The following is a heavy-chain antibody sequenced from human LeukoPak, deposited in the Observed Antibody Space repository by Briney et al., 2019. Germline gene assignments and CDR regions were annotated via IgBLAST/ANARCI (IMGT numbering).Heavy chain of an antibody. D-gene: IGHD4-17*01. CDR1: GFTFSSYA. V-gene: IGHV3-23*01. CDR3: AKDLGYGDYVVYDY. Sequence: GGSLRLSCVASGFTFSSYAMSWVRQAPGKGLEWVSAISGSGGSTYYADSVKGRFTISRDNSKNTLYLQMNSLRAEDTAVYYCAKDLGYGDYVVYDYWGQGTLVTVSS. J-gene: IGHJ4*02. CDR2: ISGSGGST.